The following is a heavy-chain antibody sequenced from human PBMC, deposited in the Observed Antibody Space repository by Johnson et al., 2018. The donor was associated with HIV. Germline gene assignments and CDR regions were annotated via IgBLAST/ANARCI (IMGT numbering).Heavy chain of an antibody. V-gene: IGHV3-49*02. CDR3: TRDFSSGWYSARVAFDI. J-gene: IGHJ3*02. CDR2: IRSKAYGGTT. Sequence: PGKGLEWVGFIRSKAYGGTTQYAASVKGRFTISRDDSKSIAYLQMNSLKTEDTAVYYCTRDFSSGWYSARVAFDIWGQGTRVTVSS. D-gene: IGHD6-19*01.